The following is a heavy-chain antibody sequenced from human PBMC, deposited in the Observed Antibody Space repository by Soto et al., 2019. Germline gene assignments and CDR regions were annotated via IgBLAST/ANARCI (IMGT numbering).Heavy chain of an antibody. CDR1: GYTFTNYD. V-gene: IGHV1-8*01. CDR2: MNPNSGNT. D-gene: IGHD1-1*01. Sequence: QVQLVQSGAEVKKPGASVKVSCKASGYTFTNYDINWVRQATGQGLEWMGWMNPNSGNTGYAQKFQGRVTMTRDTSITTAYMELSSLTSEYTAVYYCFRGRRANCAPWGQGPQVPVSS. J-gene: IGHJ5*02. CDR3: FRGRRANCAP.